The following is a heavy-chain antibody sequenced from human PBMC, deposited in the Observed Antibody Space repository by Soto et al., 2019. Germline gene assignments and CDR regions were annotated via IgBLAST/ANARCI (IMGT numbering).Heavy chain of an antibody. J-gene: IGHJ3*02. CDR1: GFTFSSYA. V-gene: IGHV3-23*01. CDR3: AKDLGSVFAQWLVTPYNDAFDI. D-gene: IGHD6-19*01. Sequence: GGSLRLSCAASGFTFSSYAMSWVRQAPGKGLEWVSAISGSGGSTYYADSVKGRFTISRDNSKNTLYLQMNSLRAEDTAVYYCAKDLGSVFAQWLVTPYNDAFDIWGQGTMVTVSS. CDR2: ISGSGGST.